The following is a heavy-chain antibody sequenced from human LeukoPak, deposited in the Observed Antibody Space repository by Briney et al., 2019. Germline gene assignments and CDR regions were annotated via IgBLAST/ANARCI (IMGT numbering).Heavy chain of an antibody. D-gene: IGHD5-24*01. CDR1: GFTFSDYY. V-gene: IGHV3-11*01. CDR2: ISSSGSTI. J-gene: IGHJ4*02. CDR3: ASVPGRWLQFYFDY. Sequence: TGGSLRLSCAASGFTFSDYYMSWIRRAPGKGLEWVSYISSSGSTIYYADSVKGRFTISRDNAKNSLYLQMNSLRAEDTAVYYCASVPGRWLQFYFDYWGQGTLVTVSS.